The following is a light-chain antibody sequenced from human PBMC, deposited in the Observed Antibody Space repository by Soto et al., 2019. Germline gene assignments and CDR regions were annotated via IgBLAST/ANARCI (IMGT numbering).Light chain of an antibody. CDR3: QQYYSTLTWT. V-gene: IGKV4-1*01. Sequence: DIVMTQSPDSLAVSLGERATINCKSSQSVLYSSNNKNYLAWYQQKPGQPPKLLIYWASTRESGVPDRFSGSGSVTDFTLTISSLQAEDVAVYYCQQYYSTLTWTFGQGTQVEIK. CDR1: QSVLYSSNNKNY. CDR2: WAS. J-gene: IGKJ1*01.